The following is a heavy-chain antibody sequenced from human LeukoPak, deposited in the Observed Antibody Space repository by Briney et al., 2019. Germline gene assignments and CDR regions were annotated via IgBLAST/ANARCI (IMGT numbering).Heavy chain of an antibody. Sequence: SETLSLTCTVSTYSISGDYYWGWIRQPPGKGLEWIGNIYHSGSTYYNPSLKSRVTISVDTSKNQFSLKLSSVTAADTAVYYCARIYCGGDCHSGFGRAYFDYWGQGTLVTVSS. V-gene: IGHV4-38-2*02. CDR3: ARIYCGGDCHSGFGRAYFDY. CDR2: IYHSGST. CDR1: TYSISGDYY. D-gene: IGHD2-21*02. J-gene: IGHJ4*02.